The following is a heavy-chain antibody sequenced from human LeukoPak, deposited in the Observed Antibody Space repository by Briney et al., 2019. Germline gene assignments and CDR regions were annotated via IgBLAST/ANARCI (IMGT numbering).Heavy chain of an antibody. J-gene: IGHJ6*02. CDR1: GFTFSDHY. Sequence: GGSLRLSCAASGFTFSDHYMDWVRQSPGKGLEWVGRTKNRANGYTTLYAASVKGKFIISRDDSKNSLYLQMNSLRAEDTAVYYCARTTDIPYYYYGMDVWGQGTTVTVSS. CDR2: TKNRANGYTT. V-gene: IGHV3-72*01. CDR3: ARTTDIPYYYYGMDV. D-gene: IGHD3-9*01.